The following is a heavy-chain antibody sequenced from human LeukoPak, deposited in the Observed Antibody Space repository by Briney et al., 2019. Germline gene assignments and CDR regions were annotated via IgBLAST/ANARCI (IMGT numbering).Heavy chain of an antibody. CDR2: IGSDNKP. J-gene: IGHJ4*02. V-gene: IGHV3-23*05. D-gene: IGHD3-22*01. CDR1: GFTFSAYA. Sequence: GGSLRLSCEASGFTFSAYAMTWVRQAPGKGLEWVSSIGSDNKPHYSESVRGRFAISSDNSKNTLYLQMNSLRAEDTAVYYCARGFAINYYDSSGYLHWGQGTLVTVSS. CDR3: ARGFAINYYDSSGYLH.